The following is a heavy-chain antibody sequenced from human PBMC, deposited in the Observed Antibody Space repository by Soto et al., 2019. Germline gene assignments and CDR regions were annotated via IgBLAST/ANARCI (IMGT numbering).Heavy chain of an antibody. D-gene: IGHD3-10*01. CDR1: GGSISSGGYY. CDR2: IYYSANT. J-gene: IGHJ6*02. V-gene: IGHV4-31*02. Sequence: QVQLQESGPGLVKPSQTLSLTCSVSGGSISSGGYYWSWIRQPPGKGLEWIGYIYYSANTHYNPSLTGRVSISADTSKNQFSLNLSSVTAADSAVYYCARSGGNSYYYGMEVWGQGTTVTVSS. CDR3: ARSGGNSYYYGMEV.